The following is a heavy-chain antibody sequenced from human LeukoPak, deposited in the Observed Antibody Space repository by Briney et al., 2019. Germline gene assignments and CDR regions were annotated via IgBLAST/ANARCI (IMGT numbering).Heavy chain of an antibody. D-gene: IGHD1-1*01. CDR3: TRDRGAYNLYDY. J-gene: IGHJ4*02. CDR2: IRSKAYGETA. V-gene: IGHV3-49*03. CDR1: GFTFGDYA. Sequence: GGSLRLSCTVSGFTFGDYAMSWIRQAPGKGLEWVGFIRSKAYGETADYAASVKGRFTISRGDSKAIAYLQMNSLKTEDTAVYHCTRDRGAYNLYDYWGQGTLVTVSS.